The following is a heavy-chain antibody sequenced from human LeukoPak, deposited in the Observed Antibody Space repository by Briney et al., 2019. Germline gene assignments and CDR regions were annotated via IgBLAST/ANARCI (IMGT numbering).Heavy chain of an antibody. V-gene: IGHV3-48*01. CDR3: ARDGWFGDYNWFDP. D-gene: IGHD3-10*01. CDR2: ISSASNTI. Sequence: PGGSLRLSCAASGFTFSSYSMNWVRQAPGKGLEWISYISSASNTIYYADPVKGRFTISRDNAKNSVYLQMNSLRAEDTAMYYCARDGWFGDYNWFDPWGQGTLVTVSS. J-gene: IGHJ5*02. CDR1: GFTFSSYS.